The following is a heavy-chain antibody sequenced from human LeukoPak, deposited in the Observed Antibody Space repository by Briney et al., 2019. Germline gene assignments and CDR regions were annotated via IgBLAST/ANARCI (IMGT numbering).Heavy chain of an antibody. Sequence: SETLSLTCAVYGGSFSGYYWSWIRQPPGKGLEWIGEINHSGSTNYNPSLKSRVTISVDTSKNQFSLKLSSVTAADTAVYYCARGRPAEYCSSTSCTRWSDPWGKGTLVTVSS. J-gene: IGHJ5*02. CDR1: GGSFSGYY. D-gene: IGHD2-2*01. CDR2: INHSGST. V-gene: IGHV4-34*01. CDR3: ARGRPAEYCSSTSCTRWSDP.